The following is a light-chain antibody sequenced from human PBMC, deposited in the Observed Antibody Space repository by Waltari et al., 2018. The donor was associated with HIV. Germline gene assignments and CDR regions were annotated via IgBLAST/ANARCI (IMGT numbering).Light chain of an antibody. CDR3: TTWDSSVTAWV. Sequence: QSVLTQPPSASGTPGQRVTISCSGSSSNIGSDFVYWYQQLPGTAPKLLIYSNDQRPSWVPDRFSGSKSGTSASLAISGLRSEDDADYYCTTWDSSVTAWVFGGGTKLTVL. CDR2: SND. CDR1: SSNIGSDF. J-gene: IGLJ3*02. V-gene: IGLV1-47*02.